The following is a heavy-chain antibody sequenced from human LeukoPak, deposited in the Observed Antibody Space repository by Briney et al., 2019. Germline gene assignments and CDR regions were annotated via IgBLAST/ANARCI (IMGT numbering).Heavy chain of an antibody. D-gene: IGHD6-13*01. CDR3: AREGSVDLTRQIAAADYYDY. V-gene: IGHV3-21*01. J-gene: IGHJ4*02. CDR2: ISSSSSYI. Sequence: PGGSLRLSCAASGFTFSSYSMNWVRQAPGKGLEWVSSISSSSSYIYYADSVKGRFTISRDNAKNSLYLQMNSLRAEDTAVYYCAREGSVDLTRQIAAADYYDYWGQGTLVTVSS. CDR1: GFTFSSYS.